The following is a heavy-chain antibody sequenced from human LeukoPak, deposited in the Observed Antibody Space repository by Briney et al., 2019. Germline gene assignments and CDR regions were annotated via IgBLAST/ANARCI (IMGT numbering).Heavy chain of an antibody. D-gene: IGHD4-17*01. CDR1: GYTFTGYY. CDR3: ARDAVTTDYYYYMDV. Sequence: ASVKVSCKASGYTFTGYYMHWVRQAPGQGLEWMGRINPNSGGTNYAQKFQGRVTMTRDTSISTAYMELSRLRSDDTAVYYCARDAVTTDYYYYMDVWGKGTTVTVSS. CDR2: INPNSGGT. J-gene: IGHJ6*03. V-gene: IGHV1-2*06.